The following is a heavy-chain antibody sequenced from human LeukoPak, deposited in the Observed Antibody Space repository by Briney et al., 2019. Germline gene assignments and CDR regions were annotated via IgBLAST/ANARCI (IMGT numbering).Heavy chain of an antibody. J-gene: IGHJ4*02. CDR1: GYTFTSYG. Sequence: ASVKVSCKASGYTFTSYGISWVRQAPGQGLEWMGWISAYNGNTNYAQKLQGRVTMTTDTSTSTAYMELRSLRSDDTAVYYCARDGGNFDYDYVWGSYATAPGYFDYWGQGTLVTVSS. CDR2: ISAYNGNT. V-gene: IGHV1-18*01. D-gene: IGHD3-16*01. CDR3: ARDGGNFDYDYVWGSYATAPGYFDY.